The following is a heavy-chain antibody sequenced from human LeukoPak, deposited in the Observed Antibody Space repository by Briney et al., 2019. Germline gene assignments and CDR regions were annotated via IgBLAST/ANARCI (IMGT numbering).Heavy chain of an antibody. CDR2: ISWNSGSI. CDR3: AKGVYDFWGGYYQH. D-gene: IGHD3-3*01. Sequence: GGSLRLSCAASGFTFDDYAMHWVRQAPGKGLEWVSGISWNSGSIGYADSVKGRFTISRDNAKNSLYLQMNSLRAEDTALYYCAKGVYDFWGGYYQHWGQGTLVTVSS. V-gene: IGHV3-9*01. CDR1: GFTFDDYA. J-gene: IGHJ4*02.